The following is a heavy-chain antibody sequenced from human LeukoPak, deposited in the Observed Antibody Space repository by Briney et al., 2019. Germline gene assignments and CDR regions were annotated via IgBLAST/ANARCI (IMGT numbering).Heavy chain of an antibody. CDR3: AKVHIWGIAAAGGPYYFDY. Sequence: NPGGSLRLSCAASGFSFSSYAMSWVRQAPGKGLEWVSAIRDSGGSTYYADSVKGRFTISRDNSKNTLYLQMNSLRAEDTAVYYCAKVHIWGIAAAGGPYYFDYWGQGTLVTVSS. CDR1: GFSFSSYA. CDR2: IRDSGGST. J-gene: IGHJ4*02. V-gene: IGHV3-23*01. D-gene: IGHD6-13*01.